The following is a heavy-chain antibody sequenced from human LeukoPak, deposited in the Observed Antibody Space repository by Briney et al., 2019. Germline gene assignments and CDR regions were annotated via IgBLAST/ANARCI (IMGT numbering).Heavy chain of an antibody. Sequence: ASVKVSCKASGGTFSSYAISWVRQAPGQGLEWMGRIIPIFGIANYAQKFQGRVTITADKSTSTAYMELSSLRSEDTAVYYCARGGVGATPGLYNWFDPWGQGTLVTVSS. D-gene: IGHD1-26*01. CDR1: GGTFSSYA. J-gene: IGHJ5*02. CDR2: IIPIFGIA. CDR3: ARGGVGATPGLYNWFDP. V-gene: IGHV1-69*04.